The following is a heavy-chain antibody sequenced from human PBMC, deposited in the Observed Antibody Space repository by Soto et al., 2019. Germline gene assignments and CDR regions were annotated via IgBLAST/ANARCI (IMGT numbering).Heavy chain of an antibody. Sequence: GASVKVSCKASGYTFTSYAMHLVRQAPGQRLEWMGWINAGNGNTKYSQKFQGRVTITRDTSASTAYMELSSLRSEDTAVYYCARRYCSSTSCYAAGGDHFHYWCQGTLVTAPQ. CDR3: ARRYCSSTSCYAAGGDHFHY. CDR2: INAGNGNT. CDR1: GYTFTSYA. D-gene: IGHD2-2*01. V-gene: IGHV1-3*01. J-gene: IGHJ4*02.